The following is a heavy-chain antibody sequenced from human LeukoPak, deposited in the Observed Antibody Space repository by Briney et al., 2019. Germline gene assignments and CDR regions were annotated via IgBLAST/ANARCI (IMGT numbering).Heavy chain of an antibody. CDR3: ARDPLNYRQLGAFDI. D-gene: IGHD2-2*01. CDR2: IYYSGST. J-gene: IGHJ3*02. V-gene: IGHV4-59*01. CDR1: GGSISSYY. Sequence: SSETLSLTCTVSGGSISSYYWSWIRQPPGKGLEWIGYIYYSGSTNYNPSLKSRVTISVDTSKNQFSLKLSSVTAADTAVYYCARDPLNYRQLGAFDIWGQGTMVTVSS.